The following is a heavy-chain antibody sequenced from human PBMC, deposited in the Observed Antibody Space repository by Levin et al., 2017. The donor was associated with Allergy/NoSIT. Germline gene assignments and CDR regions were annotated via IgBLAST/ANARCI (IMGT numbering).Heavy chain of an antibody. J-gene: IGHJ4*01. CDR1: GGSISSGGYS. D-gene: IGHD5-18*01. V-gene: IGHV4-30-2*01. Sequence: SQTLSLTRAVSGGSISSGGYSWSWIRQPPGKGLEWIGNIYLSGSTYYNPSLKSRVTISVDRSKNQFSLNPSPVTAADAPVYYCARVAGYSDGYCFDDWGQGTPVTVSS. CDR2: IYLSGST. CDR3: ARVAGYSDGYCFDD.